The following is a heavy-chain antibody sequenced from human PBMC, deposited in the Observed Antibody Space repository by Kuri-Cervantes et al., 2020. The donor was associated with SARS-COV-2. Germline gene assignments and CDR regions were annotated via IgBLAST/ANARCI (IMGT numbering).Heavy chain of an antibody. CDR2: IYYSGST. J-gene: IGHJ4*02. D-gene: IGHD2-2*01. CDR1: GYSISSGYY. V-gene: IGHV4-61*01. CDR3: ARWPHIEDCSSTSCYFDY. Sequence: SQTLSLTCAVSGYSISSGYYWGWIRQPPGKGLEWIGYIYYSGSTNYNPSLKSRVTISVDTSKNQFSLKLSSVTAADTAVYYCARWPHIEDCSSTSCYFDYWGQGTLVTVSS.